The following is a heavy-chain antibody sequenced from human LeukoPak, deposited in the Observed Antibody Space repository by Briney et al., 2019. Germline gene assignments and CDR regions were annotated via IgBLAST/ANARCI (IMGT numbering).Heavy chain of an antibody. V-gene: IGHV3-23*01. CDR2: ISGSGGST. D-gene: IGHD6-6*01. Sequence: RTGGSLRLSCVASGFTFSTYAMSWVRQAPGKGLEWVSVISGSGGSTYHEDSVKGRFTISRDNSQNTLYLQMNSLRAEDTAIYLCAKDHGSFEYSASWFDYWGQGTLVTVSS. CDR1: GFTFSTYA. J-gene: IGHJ4*02. CDR3: AKDHGSFEYSASWFDY.